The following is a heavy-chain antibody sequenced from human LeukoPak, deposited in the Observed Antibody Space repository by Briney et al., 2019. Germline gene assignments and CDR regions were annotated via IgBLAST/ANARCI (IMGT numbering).Heavy chain of an antibody. Sequence: ASVKVSCKASGYTFTGYYMHCVRQAPGQGLEWMGWINPNSGGTKYAQKFQGRVTMTRDTSITTTYMELSSLRSDDTAVYYCARVVGGNYYGSETGDYWGQGTLVSVSS. CDR3: ARVVGGNYYGSETGDY. CDR2: INPNSGGT. J-gene: IGHJ4*02. CDR1: GYTFTGYY. V-gene: IGHV1-2*02. D-gene: IGHD3-10*01.